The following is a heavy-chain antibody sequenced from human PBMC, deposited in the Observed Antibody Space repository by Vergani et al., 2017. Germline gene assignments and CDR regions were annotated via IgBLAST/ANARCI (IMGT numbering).Heavy chain of an antibody. V-gene: IGHV4-4*07. CDR1: GGSISSYY. CDR3: ARDYRDIVVVPAAMGYYYYYYMDV. Sequence: QVQLQQWGAGLVKPSETLSLTCTVSGGSISSYYWSWIRQPAGKGLEWIGRIYTSGSTNYNPSLKSRVTMSVDTSKNQFSLKLSSVTAADTAVYYCARDYRDIVVVPAAMGYYYYYYMDVWGKGTTVTVSS. D-gene: IGHD2-2*01. CDR2: IYTSGST. J-gene: IGHJ6*03.